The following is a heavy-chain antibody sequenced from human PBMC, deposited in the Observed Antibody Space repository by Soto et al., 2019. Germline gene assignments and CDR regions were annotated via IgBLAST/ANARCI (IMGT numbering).Heavy chain of an antibody. J-gene: IGHJ3*02. CDR2: ISYDGSNK. CDR3: AKTSPYGSGSDDAFDI. CDR1: GFTFSSYG. V-gene: IGHV3-30*18. Sequence: VQLVESGGGVVQPGRSLRLSCAASGFTFSSYGMHWVRQAPGKGLEWVAVISYDGSNKYYADSVKGRFTISRDNSKNTLYLQMNSLRAEDTAVYYCAKTSPYGSGSDDAFDIWGQGTMVTVSS. D-gene: IGHD3-10*01.